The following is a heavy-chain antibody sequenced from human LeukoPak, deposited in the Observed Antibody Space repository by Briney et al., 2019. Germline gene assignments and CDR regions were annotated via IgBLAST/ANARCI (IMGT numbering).Heavy chain of an antibody. Sequence: SETLSLTCTVSGGTISSGDYYWSWIRQPPGRVLEWIGNIYCSRSTYYNPALNSLITNTANTSNNQFSLMLSSVTAAGTAVSYCARGSLEWCSFDYWAQGTLVTVSS. J-gene: IGHJ4*02. D-gene: IGHD3-3*01. CDR2: IYCSRST. V-gene: IGHV4-30-4*08. CDR1: GGTISSGDYY. CDR3: ARGSLEWCSFDY.